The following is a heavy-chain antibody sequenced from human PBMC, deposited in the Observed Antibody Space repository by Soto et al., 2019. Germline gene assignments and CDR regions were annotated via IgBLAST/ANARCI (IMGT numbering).Heavy chain of an antibody. Sequence: QGQLVQSGAEVKKPGASVKLSCKASGFTFSNYGLNWVRQAPGQGLEWMGWVSANNGHTNYAQNLQGRVSMTTDTSTSTXYMXXRGLTFDDTAVYYCARDIESVTAKHFFYYYAMDVWGQGTTVTVSS. V-gene: IGHV1-18*01. J-gene: IGHJ6*02. CDR2: VSANNGHT. CDR3: ARDIESVTAKHFFYYYAMDV. CDR1: GFTFSNYG. D-gene: IGHD2-8*01.